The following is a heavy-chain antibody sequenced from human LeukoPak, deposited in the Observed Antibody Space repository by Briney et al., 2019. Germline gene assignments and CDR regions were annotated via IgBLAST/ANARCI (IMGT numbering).Heavy chain of an antibody. J-gene: IGHJ6*03. Sequence: PPETLSLTCTVSGGSISSGGYYWSWIRQHPGKGLEWIGYIYYSGSTYYNPSLKSRVTISVDTSKNQFSLKLSSVTAADTAVYYCARGSSINYYMDVWGKGTTVTVSS. D-gene: IGHD2-2*01. CDR2: IYYSGST. CDR1: GGSISSGGYY. V-gene: IGHV4-31*03. CDR3: ARGSSINYYMDV.